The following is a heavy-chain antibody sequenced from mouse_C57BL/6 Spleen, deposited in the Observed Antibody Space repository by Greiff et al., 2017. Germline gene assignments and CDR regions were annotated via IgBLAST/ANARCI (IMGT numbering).Heavy chain of an antibody. V-gene: IGHV1-82*01. D-gene: IGHD4-1*01. CDR2: IYPGDGDT. J-gene: IGHJ2*01. Sequence: QVQLQQSGPELVKPGASVKISCKASGYAFSSSWMNWVKQRPGKGLEWIGRIYPGDGDTNYNGKFKGKATLTADKSSSTAYMQLSSLTSEDSAVYFCARSVTGMGFDYWGQGTTLTVSS. CDR1: GYAFSSSW. CDR3: ARSVTGMGFDY.